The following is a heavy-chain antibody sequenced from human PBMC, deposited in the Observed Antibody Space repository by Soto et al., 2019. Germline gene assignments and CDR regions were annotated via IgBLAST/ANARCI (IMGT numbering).Heavy chain of an antibody. CDR3: ARAIAVAGTRGPNFDY. Sequence: GESLKISCKGSGYSFTSYWIGWVRQMPGKGLEWMGIIYPGDSDTRYSPSFQGQVTISADKSISTAYLQWSSLKASDTAMYYCARAIAVAGTRGPNFDYWGQGTLVSVSS. V-gene: IGHV5-51*01. CDR2: IYPGDSDT. J-gene: IGHJ4*02. D-gene: IGHD6-19*01. CDR1: GYSFTSYW.